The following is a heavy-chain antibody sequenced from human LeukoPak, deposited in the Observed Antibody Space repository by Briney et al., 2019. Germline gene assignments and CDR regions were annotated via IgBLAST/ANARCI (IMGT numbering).Heavy chain of an antibody. CDR2: INPFGDRT. D-gene: IGHD3-10*01. CDR1: GYTFSSYY. CDR3: ARGVEGSGIYYYYMDV. Sequence: ASVKVSCKASGYTFSSYYMHWVRQAPGQGLEWMGVINPFGDRTNYAQKFQGRVTMTRDMSTSTDYMELSSLRSEDTAVYYCARGVEGSGIYYYYMDVWGKGTTVTVSS. J-gene: IGHJ6*03. V-gene: IGHV1-46*01.